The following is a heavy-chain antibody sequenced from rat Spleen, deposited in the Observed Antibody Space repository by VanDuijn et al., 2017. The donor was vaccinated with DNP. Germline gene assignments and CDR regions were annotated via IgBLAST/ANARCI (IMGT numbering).Heavy chain of an antibody. Sequence: EVQLVEIGGGLVQPGRSLKLSCVASGFTFSRYWMYWIRQAPGKGLEWVASINTDGGGTYYLDSVKGRFTISRDNAKSTLYLQMYSLRSEDMATYYCVRPDYYDGSYPHYWGQGVMVTVSS. J-gene: IGHJ2*01. CDR3: VRPDYYDGSYPHY. CDR1: GFTFSRYW. V-gene: IGHV5-58*01. CDR2: INTDGGGT. D-gene: IGHD1-12*02.